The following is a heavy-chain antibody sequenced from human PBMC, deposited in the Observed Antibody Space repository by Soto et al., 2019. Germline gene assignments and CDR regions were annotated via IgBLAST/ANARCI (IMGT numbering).Heavy chain of an antibody. CDR2: IIPIFGTA. V-gene: IGHV1-69*06. D-gene: IGHD6-6*01. J-gene: IGHJ3*02. CDR3: ARDYSSSTLGAFDI. CDR1: GGTFSSYA. Sequence: SVKVSCKASGGTFSSYAINWVRQAPGQGLEWMGGIIPIFGTANYAQKFQGRVTITADKSTSTAYMELSSLRSEDTAVYYCARDYSSSTLGAFDIWGQGTMVTV.